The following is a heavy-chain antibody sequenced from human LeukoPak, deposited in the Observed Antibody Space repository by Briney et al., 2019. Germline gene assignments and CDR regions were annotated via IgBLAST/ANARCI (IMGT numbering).Heavy chain of an antibody. J-gene: IGHJ3*02. CDR3: AHRQRFDIVLMVYADGSAFDI. CDR1: GFSLSNGRMG. Sequence: SGPTLVNPTATLTLTCTVSGFSLSNGRMGVSWIRQPPGKALEWLSLIYWNDDKRYSPSLKSRLTITKDTSKNQVVLTMTNMDPVDTATYYCAHRQRFDIVLMVYADGSAFDIWGQGTMVTVSS. V-gene: IGHV2-5*01. D-gene: IGHD2-8*01. CDR2: IYWNDDK.